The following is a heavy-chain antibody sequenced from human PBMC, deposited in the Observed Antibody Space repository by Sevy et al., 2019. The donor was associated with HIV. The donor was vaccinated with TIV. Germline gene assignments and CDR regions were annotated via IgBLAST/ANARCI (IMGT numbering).Heavy chain of an antibody. CDR1: GFSLTTSD. V-gene: IGHV3-30*02. CDR2: VRNDGSNK. Sequence: GGSLRLSCAASGFSLTTSDMHWVRQAPGKGLEWVAYVRNDGSNKYYADSVRDRFTISRDSPKNTLYLQMNSLRDEDTAIYYCARGRKTTEEWLEELASSYGLDVWAKGPRSPSP. D-gene: IGHD3-3*01. J-gene: IGHJ6*02. CDR3: ARGRKTTEEWLEELASSYGLDV.